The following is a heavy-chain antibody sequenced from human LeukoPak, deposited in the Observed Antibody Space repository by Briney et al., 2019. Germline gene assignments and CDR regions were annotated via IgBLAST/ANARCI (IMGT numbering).Heavy chain of an antibody. D-gene: IGHD6-19*01. CDR3: ARRSSGYWFDP. J-gene: IGHJ5*02. CDR1: GGSVTSYY. Sequence: PSETLSLTCTVSGGSVTSYYWSWIRQPPGKGLEWIGYMYYTGSTSYSPSLQSRVTISVDTSKNQFSLRLRSLTAADTAVYYCARRSSGYWFDPRGQGTLVTVSS. V-gene: IGHV4-59*02. CDR2: MYYTGST.